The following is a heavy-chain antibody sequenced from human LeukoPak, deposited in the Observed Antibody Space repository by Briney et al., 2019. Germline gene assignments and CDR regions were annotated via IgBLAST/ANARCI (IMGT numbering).Heavy chain of an antibody. CDR2: ITGSGTSI. D-gene: IGHD2-2*02. CDR3: SKNTLVDY. J-gene: IGHJ4*03. V-gene: IGHV3-23*01. Sequence: RGSLCLSCAASGFAFSSYATSWVRQAPGKGLEWVSGITGSGTSIYYADSVKGRFTISRDNSKKTLYLQMNSLRAEDTAVYYCSKNTLVDYWGAGALYTVSS. CDR1: GFAFSSYA.